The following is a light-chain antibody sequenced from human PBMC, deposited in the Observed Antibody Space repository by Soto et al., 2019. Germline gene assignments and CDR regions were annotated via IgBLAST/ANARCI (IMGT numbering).Light chain of an antibody. CDR3: QQYGSSPQT. J-gene: IGKJ1*01. CDR1: QSVSNNY. V-gene: IGKV3-20*01. Sequence: EIVLTQSPATLSLFPGERATLSCRASQSVSNNYLAWYQQKPGQAPRLLIYAASSRATGIPDRFSGSGSGTDFTLTISRLEPEDFAVYYCQQYGSSPQTFGQGTKVDI. CDR2: AAS.